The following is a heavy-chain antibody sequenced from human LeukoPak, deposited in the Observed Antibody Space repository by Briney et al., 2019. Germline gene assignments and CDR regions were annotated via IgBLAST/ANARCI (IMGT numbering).Heavy chain of an antibody. V-gene: IGHV4-30-4*01. Sequence: PSQTLSLTCTVSGGSISSGDYYWSWIRQPPGKGLEWIGYIYYSGSTNYSPSLKSRVTISVDTSKNQFSLKLISVTAADTAVYYCARDRDYYDSSLGYWGQGTLVTVSS. D-gene: IGHD3-22*01. J-gene: IGHJ4*02. CDR2: IYYSGST. CDR1: GGSISSGDYY. CDR3: ARDRDYYDSSLGY.